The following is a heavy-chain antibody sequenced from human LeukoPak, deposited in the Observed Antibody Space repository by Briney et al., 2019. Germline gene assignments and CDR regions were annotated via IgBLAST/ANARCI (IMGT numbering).Heavy chain of an antibody. CDR1: GFTFSSYW. J-gene: IGHJ4*02. D-gene: IGHD2-2*01. CDR3: ARPNDLVVPDAMPRSEVDY. Sequence: GGSLRLSCAASGFTFSSYWMHWVRQAPGKGLVWVSRINSDGSSTSYADSVKGRFTISRDNAKNTLYLQMNSLRAEDTAVYYCARPNDLVVPDAMPRSEVDYWGQGTLVTVSS. CDR2: INSDGSST. V-gene: IGHV3-74*01.